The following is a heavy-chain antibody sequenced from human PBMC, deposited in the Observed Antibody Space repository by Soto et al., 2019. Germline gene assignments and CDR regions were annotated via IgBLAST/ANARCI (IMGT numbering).Heavy chain of an antibody. CDR2: ISSTSSTI. D-gene: IGHD4-17*01. Sequence: EVQLVESGGGLVQPGGSLRLSCAASGFTFSSYSMNWVRQAPGKGLEWVSFISSTSSTIYYADSVKGRFTISRDNAKNSLYLQMNSPRAEDTAVYYCARGGGYCGDYAWGQGTLVTVSS. J-gene: IGHJ5*02. V-gene: IGHV3-48*01. CDR3: ARGGGYCGDYA. CDR1: GFTFSSYS.